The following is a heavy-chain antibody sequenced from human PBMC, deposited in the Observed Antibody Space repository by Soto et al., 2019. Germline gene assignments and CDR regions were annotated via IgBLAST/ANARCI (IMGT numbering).Heavy chain of an antibody. J-gene: IGHJ3*02. V-gene: IGHV3-30*04. CDR1: GFTFSNYA. CDR3: AGEGGDAFDI. CDR2: ISYDGRTK. D-gene: IGHD3-16*01. Sequence: QVHLVESGGGVVQPGRSLRLSCAASGFTFSNYAMHWVRQAPGKGLEWVAFISYDGRTKCHADTVKGRFTISRDNSKNTVFLQMNSLRVEDTAVYYCAGEGGDAFDIWGQGTMVTVSS.